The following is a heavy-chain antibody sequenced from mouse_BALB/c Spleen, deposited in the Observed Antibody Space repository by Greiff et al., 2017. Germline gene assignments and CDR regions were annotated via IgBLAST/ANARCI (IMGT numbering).Heavy chain of an antibody. J-gene: IGHJ2*01. D-gene: IGHD2-4*01. CDR1: GFTFSNYW. Sequence: EVKLVESGGGLVQPGGSMKLSCVASGFTFSNYWMNWVRQSPEKGLEWVAEIRLKSNNYATHYAESVKGRFTISRDDSKSSVYLQMNNLRAEDTGIYYCTRGDYYDLDYWGQGTTLTVSS. CDR2: IRLKSNNYAT. CDR3: TRGDYYDLDY. V-gene: IGHV6-6*02.